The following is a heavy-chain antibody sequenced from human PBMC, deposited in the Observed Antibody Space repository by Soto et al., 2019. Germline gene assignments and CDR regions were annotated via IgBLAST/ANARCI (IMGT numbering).Heavy chain of an antibody. D-gene: IGHD3-3*01. CDR2: IWYDGSNK. CDR1: GFTFSSYG. V-gene: IGHV3-33*01. Sequence: QVQLVESGGGVVQPGRSLRLSCAASGFTFSSYGMHWVRQAPGKGLEWVAVIWYDGSNKYYADSVKGRFTISRDNSKNTLYLQMNSLRAEDTAVYYCAREIGVWSGYYNGYYYYMDVWGKGTTVTVSS. J-gene: IGHJ6*03. CDR3: AREIGVWSGYYNGYYYYMDV.